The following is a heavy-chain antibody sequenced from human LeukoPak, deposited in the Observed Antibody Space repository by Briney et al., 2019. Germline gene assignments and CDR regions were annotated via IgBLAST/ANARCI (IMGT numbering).Heavy chain of an antibody. CDR3: ARIHVDTAIPVDY. Sequence: SETLSLTCTVSGGSISSYYWSWIRQPPGKGLEWIGYIYYSGSTNYNPSLKSRVTISVDTSKNQFSLKLSSVTAADTAVYYCARIHVDTAIPVDYWGQGTLVTVSS. CDR1: GGSISSYY. J-gene: IGHJ4*02. V-gene: IGHV4-59*01. CDR2: IYYSGST. D-gene: IGHD5-18*01.